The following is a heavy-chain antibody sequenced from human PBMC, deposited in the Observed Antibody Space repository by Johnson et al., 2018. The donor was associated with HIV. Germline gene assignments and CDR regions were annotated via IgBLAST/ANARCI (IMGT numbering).Heavy chain of an antibody. Sequence: QVQLVESGGGLAKPAWSPRLSCAASGFTFSDYYMSWIRQAPGKGLEWVAYISSSGNTIFYADSVKGRVTISRDNAKKSLYLQMNSLRAEDTAVYYCASGFYYGSGSYHGAFDIWGQGTMVTVSS. D-gene: IGHD3-10*01. J-gene: IGHJ3*02. CDR1: GFTFSDYY. CDR2: ISSSGNTI. V-gene: IGHV3-11*04. CDR3: ASGFYYGSGSYHGAFDI.